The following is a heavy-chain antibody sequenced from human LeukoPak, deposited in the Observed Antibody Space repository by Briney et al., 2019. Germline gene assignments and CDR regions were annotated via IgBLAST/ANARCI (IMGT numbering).Heavy chain of an antibody. D-gene: IGHD2-8*01. Sequence: PGGSLRLSCAASGFTFRTYSMSWVRQAPGKGLEWASFISSSSNYIHYADSVKGRFTISRDNAQNSLYLQMDSLRAEDAAVYYCTTGRISCNNVRCHRGWFGPWGQGTLVTVSS. V-gene: IGHV3-21*01. J-gene: IGHJ5*02. CDR1: GFTFRTYS. CDR3: TTGRISCNNVRCHRGWFGP. CDR2: ISSSSNYI.